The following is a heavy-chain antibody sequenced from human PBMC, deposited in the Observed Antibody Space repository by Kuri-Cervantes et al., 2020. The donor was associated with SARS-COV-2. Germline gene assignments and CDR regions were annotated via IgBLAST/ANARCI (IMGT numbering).Heavy chain of an antibody. J-gene: IGHJ6*03. CDR2: INSAGSST. CDR1: GFTFSSYW. V-gene: IGHV3-74*01. CDR3: ASWVYSNYYMDV. Sequence: GESLKISCAASGFTFSSYWMHWVRQAPGKGLVWVSRINSAGSSTSYADSVKGRFTISRDNAKNTLYLQMNSLRAEDTAVYYCASWVYSNYYMDVWGKGTTVTVSS. D-gene: IGHD3-16*01.